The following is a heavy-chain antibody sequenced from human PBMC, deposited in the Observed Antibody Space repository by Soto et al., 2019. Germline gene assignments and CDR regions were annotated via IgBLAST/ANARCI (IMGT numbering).Heavy chain of an antibody. V-gene: IGHV3-30*18. D-gene: IGHD6-13*01. CDR1: GFTLSSYG. J-gene: IGHJ3*02. CDR3: AKDLDEWQQLVRAFDI. Sequence: GGSLRLSCAASGFTLSSYGMHWVRQAPGKGLEWVAVISYDGSNKYYADSVKGRFTISRDNSKNTLYLQMNSLRAEDTAVYYCAKDLDEWQQLVRAFDIWGQGTMVTVSS. CDR2: ISYDGSNK.